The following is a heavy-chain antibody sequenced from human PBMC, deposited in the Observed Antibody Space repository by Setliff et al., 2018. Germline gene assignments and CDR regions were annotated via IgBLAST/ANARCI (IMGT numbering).Heavy chain of an antibody. V-gene: IGHV4-30-4*02. CDR3: ASMTKYWYFDL. J-gene: IGHJ2*01. CDR1: GGSISRGDYY. D-gene: IGHD3-16*01. CDR2: IYYSGST. Sequence: SETMSLTCTVSGGSISRGDYYWSWVRQPPGKGLEWIGYIYYSGSTYYNPSLKSRVTISVDTSKNQFSLKLSSVTAADTAVYYCASMTKYWYFDLWGRGTLVTVSS.